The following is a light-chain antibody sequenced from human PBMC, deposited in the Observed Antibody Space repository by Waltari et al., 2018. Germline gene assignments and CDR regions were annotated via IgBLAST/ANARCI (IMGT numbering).Light chain of an antibody. J-gene: IGKJ5*01. CDR3: QQSYSTPIT. V-gene: IGKV1-39*01. CDR2: AAS. Sequence: DIQMTQSPSSLSASVGDRVTITCRASQSISNYLNWCQQKPGKAPKLLIFAASSLQSGVPSRFSGSGSGTDFTLTISSLQPEDFATYYCQQSYSTPITFGQGTRLEI. CDR1: QSISNY.